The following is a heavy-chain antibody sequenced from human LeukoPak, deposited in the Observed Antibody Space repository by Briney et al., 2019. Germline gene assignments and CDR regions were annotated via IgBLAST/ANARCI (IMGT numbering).Heavy chain of an antibody. CDR2: ISSSGSTI. D-gene: IGHD3-22*01. Sequence: GGSLRLSCAASRFTFSDYYMSWIRQAPGKGLEWVSYISSSGSTIYYADSVKGRFTISRDNAKNSLYLQMNSLRAEGTAVYYCARDHYYDSSGTNDYWGQGTLVTVSS. CDR3: ARDHYYDSSGTNDY. CDR1: RFTFSDYY. V-gene: IGHV3-11*01. J-gene: IGHJ4*02.